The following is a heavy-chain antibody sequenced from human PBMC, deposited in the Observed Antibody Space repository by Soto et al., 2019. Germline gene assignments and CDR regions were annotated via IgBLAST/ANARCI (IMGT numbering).Heavy chain of an antibody. D-gene: IGHD2-8*01. Sequence: ASVKVSCKASGYSFADYHIHWVRQAPGQGLEWLGRINPKSGGTSTAQKFQGWVTMTTDTSISTASMELTRLTSDDTAICYCARGESTDCSNCVCSFFYNHDMDVWGQGTTVTVSS. CDR2: INPKSGGT. J-gene: IGHJ6*02. CDR3: ARGESTDCSNCVCSFFYNHDMDV. V-gene: IGHV1-2*04. CDR1: GYSFADYH.